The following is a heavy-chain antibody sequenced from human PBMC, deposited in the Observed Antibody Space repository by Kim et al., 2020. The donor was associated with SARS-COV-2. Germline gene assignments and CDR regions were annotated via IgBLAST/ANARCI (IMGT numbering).Heavy chain of an antibody. D-gene: IGHD3-10*01. CDR2: INGGNGNT. J-gene: IGHJ4*02. CDR3: ARGCRYYGSGSNSPYDY. CDR1: GYTFTSYA. V-gene: IGHV1-3*01. Sequence: ASVKVSCKASGYTFTSYAMHWVRQAPGQRLEWMGWINGGNGNTKYSQKFQGRVTITRDTSASTAYMELSSLRFVDTAVYYCARGCRYYGSGSNSPYDYWGQGTLVTVSS.